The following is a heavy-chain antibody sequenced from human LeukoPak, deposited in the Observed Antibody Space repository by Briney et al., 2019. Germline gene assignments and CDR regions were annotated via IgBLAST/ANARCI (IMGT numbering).Heavy chain of an antibody. CDR3: ASEGYGGNSVAY. D-gene: IGHD4-23*01. J-gene: IGHJ4*02. Sequence: ASVKVSCKASGYTFTSYGISWVRQAPGQGLEWMGWISAYNGNTDYAQKLQGRVTMTTDTSTSTAYMELRSLRSDDTAVYYCASEGYGGNSVAYWGQGTLVTVSS. CDR2: ISAYNGNT. V-gene: IGHV1-18*01. CDR1: GYTFTSYG.